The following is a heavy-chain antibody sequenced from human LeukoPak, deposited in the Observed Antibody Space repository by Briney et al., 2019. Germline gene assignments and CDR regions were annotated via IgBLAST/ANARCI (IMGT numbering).Heavy chain of an antibody. D-gene: IGHD4-23*01. V-gene: IGHV4-61*02. J-gene: IGHJ4*02. Sequence: SQTLSLTCTVSGGPISSGTFYWSWIRQPAGKGLEWIGRIYSSGGTKYNPSLKSRVTISVDTSKNQFSLKLNSVTAADTAVYYCARTNDYGNNYYFDYWGQGTLVTVSS. CDR1: GGPISSGTFY. CDR2: IYSSGGT. CDR3: ARTNDYGNNYYFDY.